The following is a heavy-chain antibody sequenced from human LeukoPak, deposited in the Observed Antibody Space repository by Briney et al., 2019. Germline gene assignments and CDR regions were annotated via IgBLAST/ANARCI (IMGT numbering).Heavy chain of an antibody. CDR2: IYYTGST. CDR3: ARHIYDSSGYYQNWFDP. Sequence: SETLSLTCTVSGVSISSYYWSWIRQPPGKGLEWIGYIYYTGSTNYNPSLKSRVTISVDTSKNQFSLKLSSVTAADTTVYYCARHIYDSSGYYQNWFDPWGQGTLVTVSS. V-gene: IGHV4-59*08. J-gene: IGHJ5*02. CDR1: GVSISSYY. D-gene: IGHD3-22*01.